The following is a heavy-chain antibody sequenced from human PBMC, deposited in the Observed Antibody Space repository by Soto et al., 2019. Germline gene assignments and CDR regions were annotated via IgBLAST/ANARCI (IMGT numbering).Heavy chain of an antibody. V-gene: IGHV5-51*01. CDR3: ARSPDPHEVFDY. J-gene: IGHJ4*02. Sequence: PRGSLKISCKGSGYSFITYWIGWVRHMPGKGLDWMGFIYPGDSDTRYSPSFQGQVTISAEKSISTAYVQFSSLKASDTAMYYCARSPDPHEVFDYWGQGTLVTVSS. CDR2: IYPGDSDT. CDR1: GYSFITYW.